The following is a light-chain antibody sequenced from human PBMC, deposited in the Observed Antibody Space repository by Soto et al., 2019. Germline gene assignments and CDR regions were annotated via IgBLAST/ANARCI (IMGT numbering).Light chain of an antibody. J-gene: IGLJ2*01. CDR3: AAWDDSLSGPV. CDR1: SSNIGSNY. Sequence: QSVLTQPPSASGTPGQRVTLSCSGSSSNIGSNYVYWYQRLPGTAPKLLIYRNNQRPSGVPDRFSGSKSGTSASLAISGLRSEDEADYYCAAWDDSLSGPVFGGGTKLTVL. CDR2: RNN. V-gene: IGLV1-47*01.